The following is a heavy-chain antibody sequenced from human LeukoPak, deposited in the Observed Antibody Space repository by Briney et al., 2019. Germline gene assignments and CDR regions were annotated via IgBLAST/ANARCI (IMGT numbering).Heavy chain of an antibody. J-gene: IGHJ4*02. V-gene: IGHV3-53*05. CDR3: AKDRFWSGYYGVFDY. CDR2: IYSGGTT. D-gene: IGHD3-3*01. CDR1: GFTVSSKY. Sequence: PGGSLRLSCAACGFTVSSKYMSWVRQAPGKGLEWVSVIYSGGTTYYADSVKGRFTISRDNSKNTLYLQMNSLRAEDTAVYYCAKDRFWSGYYGVFDYWGQGTLVTVSS.